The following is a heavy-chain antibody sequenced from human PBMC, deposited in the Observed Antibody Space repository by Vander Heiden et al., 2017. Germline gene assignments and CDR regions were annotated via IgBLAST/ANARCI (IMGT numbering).Heavy chain of an antibody. V-gene: IGHV3-30*18. J-gene: IGHJ3*02. Sequence: QVQLVESGGGVVQPGRSLRLSCAASGFTFSRYGMHWVRQAPGKGLEWVAVISYDGSNKYYADSVKGRFTISRDNSKNTLYLQMNSLRAEDTAVYYCAKEGTVTVRGAFDIWGQGTMVTVSS. CDR3: AKEGTVTVRGAFDI. CDR1: GFTFSRYG. D-gene: IGHD4-17*01. CDR2: ISYDGSNK.